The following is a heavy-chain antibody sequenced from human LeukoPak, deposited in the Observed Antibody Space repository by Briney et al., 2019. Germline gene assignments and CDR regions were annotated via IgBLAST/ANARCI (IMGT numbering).Heavy chain of an antibody. D-gene: IGHD2-15*01. CDR1: GFTLGIYA. V-gene: IGHV3-23*01. Sequence: PGGSLRLSCTGSGFTLGIYAMTWVRQAPGKGLEWVATMLNSGARYDADSVMSRFTMSRDSSQDTLYLQMNNLGVEDTAIYYCARGGGGHRPFDYWGQGVLVT. J-gene: IGHJ4*02. CDR3: ARGGGGHRPFDY. CDR2: MLNSGAR.